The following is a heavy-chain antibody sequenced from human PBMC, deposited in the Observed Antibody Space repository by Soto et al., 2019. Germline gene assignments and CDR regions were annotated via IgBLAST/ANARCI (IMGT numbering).Heavy chain of an antibody. CDR1: GFSLSTSGVG. CDR2: IYCDDDK. Sequence: SGPTLVNPTQTLTLTCTFSGFSLSTSGVGVGWIRQPPGKALEWLALIYCDDDKRYSTSLTSRLTITKDTSKNQVVLRMTNMDPVDTATYYCAHRRALVAYCYGSGSYSGSYFDYWGQVTLVTVSS. J-gene: IGHJ4*02. D-gene: IGHD3-10*01. CDR3: AHRRALVAYCYGSGSYSGSYFDY. V-gene: IGHV2-5*02.